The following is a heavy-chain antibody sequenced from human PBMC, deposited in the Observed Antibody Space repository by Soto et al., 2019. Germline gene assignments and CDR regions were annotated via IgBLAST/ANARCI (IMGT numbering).Heavy chain of an antibody. Sequence: EAQLAESGGGLVKPGGSLRLTCAASGFMFSSYSMNWVRQAPGKGLEWVSSIGSTGSHIFYADSMKGRFTISRDNAKNSLYLQMNSLRADDPAVYYCATGGRGATVLDVFDIWGQGTMVTVSS. D-gene: IGHD2-15*01. CDR1: GFMFSSYS. V-gene: IGHV3-21*01. J-gene: IGHJ3*02. CDR2: IGSTGSHI. CDR3: ATGGRGATVLDVFDI.